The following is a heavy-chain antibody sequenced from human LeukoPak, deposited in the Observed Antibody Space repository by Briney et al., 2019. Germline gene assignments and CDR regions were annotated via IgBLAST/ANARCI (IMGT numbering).Heavy chain of an antibody. CDR2: ISWNSGSI. D-gene: IGHD1-26*01. CDR3: AKDAWDLGGFDI. Sequence: GGSLRLSCAASGFTFDDYAMHWVRQAPGKGLEWFSGISWNSGSIGYADSVKGRFTISRDNAKNSLYLQMNSLRAEDMALYYCAKDAWDLGGFDIWGQGTMVTVSS. J-gene: IGHJ3*02. CDR1: GFTFDDYA. V-gene: IGHV3-9*03.